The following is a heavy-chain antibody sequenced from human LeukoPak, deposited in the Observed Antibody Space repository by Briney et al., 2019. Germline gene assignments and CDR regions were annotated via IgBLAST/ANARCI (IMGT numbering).Heavy chain of an antibody. J-gene: IGHJ4*02. CDR3: VREISGYSGY. CDR2: INANSGDT. D-gene: IGHD3-22*01. CDR1: GYTFTAYY. Sequence: GASLKLSCKPSGYTFTAYYMHWVRQAPGQGLEWMGWINANSGDTKYAQKFQGRVTMTRDTSISTAYMELSRLRSDDTAMYYCVREISGYSGYWGQGTLVSVSS. V-gene: IGHV1-2*02.